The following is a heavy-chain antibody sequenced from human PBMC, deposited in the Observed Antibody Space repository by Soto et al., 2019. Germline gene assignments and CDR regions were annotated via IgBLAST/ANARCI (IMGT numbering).Heavy chain of an antibody. V-gene: IGHV2-5*02. CDR2: IYWDDDK. D-gene: IGHD3-10*01. Sequence: QITLKKSGPTVVKPTQTLTLTCSFSGFSLNTRGVGVAWMRQPPGKALEWVALIYWDDDKRYNPSLKSRLTTTKDTSKIRVVLTKTNMDPLDPATYYCAHNMDVAYYGSGWFTPWFQGTLGSVSS. CDR3: AHNMDVAYYGSGWFTP. J-gene: IGHJ5*02. CDR1: GFSLNTRGVG.